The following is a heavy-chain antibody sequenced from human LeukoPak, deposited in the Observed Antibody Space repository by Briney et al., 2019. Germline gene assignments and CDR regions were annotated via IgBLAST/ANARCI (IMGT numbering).Heavy chain of an antibody. D-gene: IGHD3-9*01. J-gene: IGHJ4*02. V-gene: IGHV4-39*01. CDR3: ASLHNFDLYY. CDR2: IHYSGST. CDR1: GGSIRRSSYY. Sequence: SETVSLICTVCGGSIRRSSYYWGWIRQPPGKGLEWIGSIHYSGSTYYNPSLNSRVTISEDTSKNQFSLKMSSVTAADTAVYYCASLHNFDLYYWGQGTLVTVSS.